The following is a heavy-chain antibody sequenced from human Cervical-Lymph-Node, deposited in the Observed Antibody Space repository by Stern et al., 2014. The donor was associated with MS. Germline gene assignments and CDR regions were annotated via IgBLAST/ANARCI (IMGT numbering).Heavy chain of an antibody. CDR2: FNPDSGDT. V-gene: IGHV1-2*06. CDR1: GYSFTEYY. D-gene: IGHD3-3*01. Sequence: QVQLVESGAEVKEPGASVKVSCESSGYSFTEYYMHWVRQAPGQGLEWMGRFNPDSGDTDIAQRFHGRVTMTRDTSLTTAYMELTSLTSDDTAVYYCARDLWSGYFGAYWGQGTVVTVSS. CDR3: ARDLWSGYFGAY. J-gene: IGHJ4*02.